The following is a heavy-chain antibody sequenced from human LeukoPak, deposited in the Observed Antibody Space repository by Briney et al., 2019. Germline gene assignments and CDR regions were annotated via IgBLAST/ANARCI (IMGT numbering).Heavy chain of an antibody. J-gene: IGHJ6*02. V-gene: IGHV1-69*05. CDR2: IIPIFGTA. CDR1: GGTFSSYA. Sequence: GASVKVSCTASGGTFSSYAISWVRQAPGQGLEWMGGIIPIFGTANYAQKLQGRVTMTTDTSTSTAYMELRSLRSDDTAVYYCARESRPRVVVAASLYYYYYGMDVWGQGTTVTVSS. D-gene: IGHD2-15*01. CDR3: ARESRPRVVVAASLYYYYYGMDV.